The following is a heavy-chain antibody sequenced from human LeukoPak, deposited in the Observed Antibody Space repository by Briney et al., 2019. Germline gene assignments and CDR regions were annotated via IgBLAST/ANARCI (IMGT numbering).Heavy chain of an antibody. V-gene: IGHV1-18*01. CDR3: ARGYPEDIVVVPAAKFYFDY. CDR2: ISAYNGNT. D-gene: IGHD2-2*01. J-gene: IGHJ4*02. Sequence: ASVKVSCKASGYTFTSYGISWVRQAPGQGLEWMGWISAYNGNTNYAQKLQGRVTMTTDTSTSTAYMELSSLRSEDTAVYYCARGYPEDIVVVPAAKFYFDYWGQGTLVTVSS. CDR1: GYTFTSYG.